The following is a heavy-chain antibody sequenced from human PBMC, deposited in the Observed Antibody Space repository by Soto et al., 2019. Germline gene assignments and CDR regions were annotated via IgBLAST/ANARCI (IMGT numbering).Heavy chain of an antibody. Sequence: SETLSLTCTVSGGSVTSASYYWTWIRQPPGKGLEWIGCVHYSGSTNYNPSLKSRVTISVDTSKNQFSLKLRSVTAADTGVYYCVRDGSKTLRDCFDPWGQGILVTVSS. CDR1: GGSVTSASYY. J-gene: IGHJ5*02. V-gene: IGHV4-61*01. D-gene: IGHD4-17*01. CDR2: VHYSGST. CDR3: VRDGSKTLRDCFDP.